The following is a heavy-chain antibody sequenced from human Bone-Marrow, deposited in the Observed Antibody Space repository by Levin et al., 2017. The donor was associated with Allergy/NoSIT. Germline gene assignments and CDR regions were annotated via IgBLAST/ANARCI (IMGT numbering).Heavy chain of an antibody. J-gene: IGHJ3*02. D-gene: IGHD5-24*01. V-gene: IGHV3-9*01. CDR1: GFTFDDYA. CDR3: AKEREGAFDI. Sequence: PGGSLRLSCAASGFTFDDYAMHWVRQAPGKGLEWVSGISWNSGSVGYVDSVKGRFTISRDNAKNSLYLQMNSLRVEDTAFYYCAKEREGAFDIWGQGTMVTVSS. CDR2: ISWNSGSV.